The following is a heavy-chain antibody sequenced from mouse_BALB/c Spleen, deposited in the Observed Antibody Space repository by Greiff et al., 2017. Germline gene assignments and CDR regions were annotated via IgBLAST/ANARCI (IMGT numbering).Heavy chain of an antibody. CDR2: ISDGGSYT. V-gene: IGHV5-4*02. CDR3: AREYGNSFAY. D-gene: IGHD2-10*02. Sequence: EVQRVESGGGLVKPGGSLKLSCAASGFTFSDYYMYWVRQTPEKRLEWVATISDGGSYTYYPDSVKGRFTISRDNAKNNLYLQMSSLKSEDTAMYYCAREYGNSFAYWGQGTLVTVSA. CDR1: GFTFSDYY. J-gene: IGHJ3*01.